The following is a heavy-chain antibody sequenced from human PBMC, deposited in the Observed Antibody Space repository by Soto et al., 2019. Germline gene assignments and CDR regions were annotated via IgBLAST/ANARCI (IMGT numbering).Heavy chain of an antibody. CDR1: GGTFSSYA. Sequence: SVKVSCKASGGTFSSYAISWVRQAPGQGLEWMGGIIPIFGTANYAQRFQGRVTITADESTSTAYMELSSLRSEDTAVYYCARDRVVVVPAAIYYYGMDVWGQGTTVTVSS. D-gene: IGHD2-2*01. CDR3: ARDRVVVVPAAIYYYGMDV. V-gene: IGHV1-69*13. J-gene: IGHJ6*02. CDR2: IIPIFGTA.